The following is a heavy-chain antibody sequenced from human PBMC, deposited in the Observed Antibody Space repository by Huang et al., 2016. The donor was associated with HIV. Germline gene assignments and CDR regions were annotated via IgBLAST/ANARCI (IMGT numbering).Heavy chain of an antibody. D-gene: IGHD3-22*01. V-gene: IGHV3-30*02. CDR2: RRHDGKHK. Sequence: QVQLVESGGGVVQPGGSLRLSCETSKFRFSEYGMHWVRQAPGKGLEWVAFRRHDGKHKYYADSVKGRFSVSSDNSKKSLYLQMDSLKDEDTALYLCAKDFYDRSGQQYLGAFDIWGQGTMVTVS. J-gene: IGHJ3*02. CDR3: AKDFYDRSGQQYLGAFDI. CDR1: KFRFSEYG.